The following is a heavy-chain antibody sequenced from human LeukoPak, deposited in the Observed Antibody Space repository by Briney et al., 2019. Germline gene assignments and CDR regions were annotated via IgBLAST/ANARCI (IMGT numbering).Heavy chain of an antibody. CDR3: AHLRYLEYYFDY. Sequence: SGPTLVKPTQTLTLTCTFSGFSLSTTTAGVGWIRQPPGKALEWLALIYWDDNKRYSPSLESRPTITSDTPKNQVVLTLTNLGPLDTATYYCAHLRYLEYYFDYWSQGTLVTVSS. CDR2: IYWDDNK. V-gene: IGHV2-5*02. D-gene: IGHD4-17*01. J-gene: IGHJ4*02. CDR1: GFSLSTTTAG.